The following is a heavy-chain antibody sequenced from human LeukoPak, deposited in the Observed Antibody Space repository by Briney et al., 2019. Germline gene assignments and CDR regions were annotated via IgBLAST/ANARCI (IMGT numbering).Heavy chain of an antibody. CDR3: ARDLKVRGAPHNWFDP. D-gene: IGHD3-10*01. CDR1: GGSISSGSYY. Sequence: PSQTLSLTCTVSGGSISSGSYYWSWIRQHPGKGLEWIGYIYFSGNTYYNPSLKSRLTISVDTSKNQFSLKLSSVTAADTAVYYCARDLKVRGAPHNWFDPWGQGTLVTVSS. J-gene: IGHJ5*02. CDR2: IYFSGNT. V-gene: IGHV4-31*03.